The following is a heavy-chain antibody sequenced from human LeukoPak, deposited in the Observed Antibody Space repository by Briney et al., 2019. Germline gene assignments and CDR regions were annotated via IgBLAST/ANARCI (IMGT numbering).Heavy chain of an antibody. CDR2: ISSSSSYI. CDR1: GFTFSSYS. D-gene: IGHD3-22*01. Sequence: GGSLRLSCAASGFTFSSYSMSWVRQAPGKGLEWVSSISSSSSYIYYADSVKGRFTISRDNAKNSLYLQMNSLRAEDTAVYYCARDDDRSGYLEYWGQGTLVTVSS. CDR3: ARDDDRSGYLEY. J-gene: IGHJ4*02. V-gene: IGHV3-21*01.